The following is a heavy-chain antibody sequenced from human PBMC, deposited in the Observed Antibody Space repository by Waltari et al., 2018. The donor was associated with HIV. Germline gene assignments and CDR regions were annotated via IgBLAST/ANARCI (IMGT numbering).Heavy chain of an antibody. CDR2: IYYSGST. V-gene: IGHV4-39*01. D-gene: IGHD3-16*01. Sequence: QLQLQESGPGLVKPSETLSLTCTVSGGSISSSSYYWGWIRQPPGKGLEWIGSIYYSGSTYYNPSLKSRVTISVDTSKNQFSLKLSAVTAADTAVYYCARLRRSNVLGYWGQGTLVTVSS. CDR3: ARLRRSNVLGY. J-gene: IGHJ4*02. CDR1: GGSISSSSYY.